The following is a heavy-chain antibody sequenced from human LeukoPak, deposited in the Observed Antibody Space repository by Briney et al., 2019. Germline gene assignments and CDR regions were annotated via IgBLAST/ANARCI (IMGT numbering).Heavy chain of an antibody. CDR3: AKAHCISWPYAFDY. CDR2: ISGNGGRT. CDR1: GFTFSNYA. D-gene: IGHD6-13*01. V-gene: IGHV3-23*01. J-gene: IGHJ4*02. Sequence: GGSLRLSCAASGFTFSNYAMAWVRQAPGKGLEWVSAISGNGGRTYSADSVQGRFTISRDNSKNTVYLQMDNLRAEDSAMYYCAKAHCISWPYAFDYWGQGTLVTVSS.